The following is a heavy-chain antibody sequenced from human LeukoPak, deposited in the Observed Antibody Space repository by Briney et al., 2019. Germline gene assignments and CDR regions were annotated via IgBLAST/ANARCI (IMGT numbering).Heavy chain of an antibody. CDR3: AKMYSSSWYWYFDL. V-gene: IGHV4-4*07. Sequence: SETLSLTCTVSGDSISNYYWSWIRQPAGKGLEWIGRIYTSGSTNYNPSLKSRVTMSVDTSKNQFSLKLSSVTAADTAVYYCAKMYSSSWYWYFDLWGRGTLVTVSS. D-gene: IGHD6-13*01. CDR1: GDSISNYY. CDR2: IYTSGST. J-gene: IGHJ2*01.